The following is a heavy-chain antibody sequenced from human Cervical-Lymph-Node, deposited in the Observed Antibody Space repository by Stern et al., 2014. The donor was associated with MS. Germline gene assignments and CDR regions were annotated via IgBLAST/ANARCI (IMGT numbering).Heavy chain of an antibody. CDR3: AKYVEQYGAFDY. CDR1: GGSISGYY. J-gene: IGHJ4*02. V-gene: IGHV4-59*01. D-gene: IGHD4/OR15-4a*01. CDR2: IYSSGGT. Sequence: VQLVESGPGLVKPSETLSLTCTVSGGSISGYYWAWIRQPPGKRLEWIGYIYSSGGTNYNASLKSRVIISLDTSKNQFSLKLSSVTAADTAVYYCAKYVEQYGAFDYWGQGTLVTVSS.